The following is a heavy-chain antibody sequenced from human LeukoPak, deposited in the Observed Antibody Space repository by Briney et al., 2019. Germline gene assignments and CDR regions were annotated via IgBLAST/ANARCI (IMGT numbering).Heavy chain of an antibody. D-gene: IGHD6-19*01. CDR1: GFTVSSNH. CDR2: IYSGGDT. J-gene: IGHJ4*02. CDR3: ARGSSTVSAGFY. Sequence: GGSLRLSCAASGFTVSSNHMTWVRQAPGKGLEWVSVIYSGGDTSYADSVKGRFTISRDTSRNILYLQMNSPRAEDTAVYYCARGSSTVSAGFYWGQGTLVTVSS. V-gene: IGHV3-53*01.